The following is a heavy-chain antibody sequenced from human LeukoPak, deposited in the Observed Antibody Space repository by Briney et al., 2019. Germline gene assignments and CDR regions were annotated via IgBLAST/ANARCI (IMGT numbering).Heavy chain of an antibody. CDR3: TREAAAGIDY. J-gene: IGHJ4*02. D-gene: IGHD6-13*01. V-gene: IGHV3-7*01. CDR1: GFTFSTYW. Sequence: GGSLRLSCAASGFTFSTYWMSWVRQAPRKGLEWVANIKQDGSEKYYLDSVKGRFTISRDNAKNSLYLQMNSLRAEDTAVYFCTREAAAGIDYWGQGTLVTVSS. CDR2: IKQDGSEK.